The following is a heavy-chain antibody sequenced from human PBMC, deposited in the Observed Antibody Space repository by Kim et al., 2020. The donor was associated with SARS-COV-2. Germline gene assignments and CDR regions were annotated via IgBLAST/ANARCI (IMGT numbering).Heavy chain of an antibody. Sequence: SETLSLTCTVSGGSISSGDYYWSWIRQPPGQGLEWIGYIYYSGSTYYNPSLKSRVTISVDTSKNQFSLKPRSVTAADTAVCYCARVPQAVAGLYYYYYGMDVWGQGTTANVSS. J-gene: IGHJ6*02. CDR3: ARVPQAVAGLYYYYYGMDV. D-gene: IGHD6-19*01. CDR1: GGSISSGDYY. V-gene: IGHV4-30-4*01. CDR2: IYYSGST.